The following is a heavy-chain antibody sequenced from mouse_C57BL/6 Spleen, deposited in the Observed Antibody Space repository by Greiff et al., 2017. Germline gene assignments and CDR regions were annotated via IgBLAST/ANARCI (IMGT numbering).Heavy chain of an antibody. J-gene: IGHJ4*01. D-gene: IGHD1-1*02. V-gene: IGHV1-64*01. CDR3: ARGGPSYYAMDY. CDR1: GYTFTSYW. CDR2: IHPNSGST. Sequence: QVQLQQSGAELVKPGASVKLSCKASGYTFTSYWMHWVKQRPGQGLEWIGMIHPNSGSTNYNEKFKSKATLTVDKSSSTAYMQLSSLTSEDSAVYYCARGGPSYYAMDYWGQGTSVTVSS.